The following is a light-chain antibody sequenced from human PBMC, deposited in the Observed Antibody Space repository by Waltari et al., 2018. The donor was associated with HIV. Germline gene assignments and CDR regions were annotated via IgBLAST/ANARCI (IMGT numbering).Light chain of an antibody. V-gene: IGLV2-23*02. Sequence: QSALTQPASVSGSPGQSITISCTGTSRDVGAYTLVSWYQQHPGTAPKLMIFEVTKRPSGVSDRFSGSRSGNTASLTISGLQAEDEGDYHCCSYTGTGIVFGGGTKLTVL. CDR3: CSYTGTGIV. CDR1: SRDVGAYTL. J-gene: IGLJ2*01. CDR2: EVT.